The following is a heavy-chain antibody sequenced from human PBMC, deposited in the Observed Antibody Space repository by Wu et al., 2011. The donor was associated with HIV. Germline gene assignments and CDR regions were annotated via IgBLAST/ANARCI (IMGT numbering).Heavy chain of an antibody. D-gene: IGHD6-13*01. CDR2: INPNSGGT. V-gene: IGHV1-2*02. CDR3: ARSGEAAEYYYYYMNV. CDR1: GFTFTGYY. Sequence: QVQLVQSGAEVKKPGASVKVSCKASGFTFTGYYMHWVRQAPGQGLEWMGWINPNSGGTNYAQKFQGRVTMTRDTSISTAYMELSRLRSDDTAAYYCARSGEAAEYYYYYMNVWGKGTTVTISS. J-gene: IGHJ6*03.